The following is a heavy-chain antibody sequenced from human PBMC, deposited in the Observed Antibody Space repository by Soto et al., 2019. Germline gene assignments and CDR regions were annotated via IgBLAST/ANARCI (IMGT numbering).Heavy chain of an antibody. Sequence: QVQLVESGGGVVQPGRSLRLSCAASGFTFSSYGMHWVRQAPGKGLEWVAVIWYDGSNKYYADSVKGRFTISRDNSKNPLDLPMNSLRAEDTAVYYCARGSPRNTDFDYWGQGTLVTVSS. D-gene: IGHD1-1*01. CDR3: ARGSPRNTDFDY. J-gene: IGHJ4*02. CDR1: GFTFSSYG. CDR2: IWYDGSNK. V-gene: IGHV3-33*01.